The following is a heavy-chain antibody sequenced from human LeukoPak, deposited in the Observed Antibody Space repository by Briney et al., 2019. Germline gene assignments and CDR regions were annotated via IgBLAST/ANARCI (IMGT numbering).Heavy chain of an antibody. D-gene: IGHD5-18*01. CDR1: GGSISSYY. Sequence: SETLSLTCTVSGGSISSYYWSWIRQPPGKGLEWIGYIYYSGSTNYNPSLKSRVTISVDTSKNQFSLKLSSVTAADTAVYYCARENRGYSYGYDYWGQGTLVTVSS. CDR3: ARENRGYSYGYDY. J-gene: IGHJ4*02. CDR2: IYYSGST. V-gene: IGHV4-59*08.